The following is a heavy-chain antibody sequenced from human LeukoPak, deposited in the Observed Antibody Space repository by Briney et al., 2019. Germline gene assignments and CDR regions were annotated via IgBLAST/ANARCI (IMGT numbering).Heavy chain of an antibody. V-gene: IGHV3-72*01. D-gene: IGHD6-13*01. CDR2: GRNRANGETT. J-gene: IGHJ4*02. Sequence: GGSLRLSCAASGFIFSDHYMDWVRQVPGKGLEWVGRGRNRANGETTEYAASVRGRFTISRDDSRNLVYLQMNGLRSEDTAVYYCARSSSNGNHVFDYWGQGTTVTVSS. CDR3: ARSSSNGNHVFDY. CDR1: GFIFSDHY.